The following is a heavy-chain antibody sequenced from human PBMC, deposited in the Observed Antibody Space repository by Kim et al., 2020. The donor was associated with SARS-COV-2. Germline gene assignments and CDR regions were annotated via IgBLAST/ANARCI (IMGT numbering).Heavy chain of an antibody. V-gene: IGHV3-53*04. D-gene: IGHD3-10*01. CDR3: ARMGLRGVSEENYYYYGMDV. CDR2: IYSGGST. Sequence: GGSLRLSCAASGFTVSSNYMSWVRQAPGKGLEWVSVIYSGGSTYYADSVKGRFTISRHNSKNTLYLQMNSLRAEDTAVYYCARMGLRGVSEENYYYYGMDVWGQGTTVTVSS. J-gene: IGHJ6*02. CDR1: GFTVSSNY.